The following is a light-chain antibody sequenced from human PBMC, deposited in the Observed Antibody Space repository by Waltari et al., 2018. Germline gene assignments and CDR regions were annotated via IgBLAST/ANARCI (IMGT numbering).Light chain of an antibody. J-gene: IGKJ1*01. Sequence: DIQMTQSPSSLSASVGDRVTITCRASQSISSYLNWYQQKPGKAPKILIYAASSLQSGVPSRFSGSGSGTDFTLTISSLQPEXXXTYYCQQSYSTPRTFGQGTKVEIK. CDR2: AAS. CDR3: QQSYSTPRT. V-gene: IGKV1-39*01. CDR1: QSISSY.